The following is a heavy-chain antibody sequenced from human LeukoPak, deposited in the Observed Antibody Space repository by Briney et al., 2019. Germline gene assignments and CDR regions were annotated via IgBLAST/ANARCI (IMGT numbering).Heavy chain of an antibody. CDR1: GFTFSSYS. J-gene: IGHJ6*02. V-gene: IGHV3-33*08. Sequence: GGSLRLSCAASGFTFSSYSMNWVRQAPGKGLEWVAVIWYDGSNKYYADSVKGRFTISRDNSKNTLYLQMNSLRAEDTAVYYCARDLISEYQLLDYYYGMDVWGQGTTVTVSS. CDR3: ARDLISEYQLLDYYYGMDV. CDR2: IWYDGSNK. D-gene: IGHD2-2*01.